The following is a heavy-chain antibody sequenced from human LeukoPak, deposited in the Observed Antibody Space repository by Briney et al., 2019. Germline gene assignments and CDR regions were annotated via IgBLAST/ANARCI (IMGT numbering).Heavy chain of an antibody. J-gene: IGHJ6*02. Sequence: ASVKLSCKASGYTFTSYDINWVRQATGQGLEWMGWMNPNSGKTGYAQKFQGRVTMTRNTSISTAYMELSSLRSEDTAVYYCPRGGYDFPYYYGMDVWGQGTTVTVSS. V-gene: IGHV1-8*01. CDR1: GYTFTSYD. D-gene: IGHD5-12*01. CDR2: MNPNSGKT. CDR3: PRGGYDFPYYYGMDV.